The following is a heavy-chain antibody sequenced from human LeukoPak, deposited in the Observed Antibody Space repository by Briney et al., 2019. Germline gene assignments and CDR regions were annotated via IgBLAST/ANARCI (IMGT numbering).Heavy chain of an antibody. J-gene: IGHJ5*02. Sequence: GGSLRLSCAASGFTVSSNYMSWVRQAPGKGLEWVSVIYSGGSTYYADSVKGRFTISRDNSKNTLYLQMNSLRAEDTAVYYCAKDSVKRSGWFDPWGQGTLVTVSS. CDR1: GFTVSSNY. V-gene: IGHV3-53*01. D-gene: IGHD3-10*01. CDR2: IYSGGST. CDR3: AKDSVKRSGWFDP.